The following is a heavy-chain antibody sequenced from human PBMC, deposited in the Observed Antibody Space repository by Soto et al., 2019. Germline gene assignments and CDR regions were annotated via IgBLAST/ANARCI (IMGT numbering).Heavy chain of an antibody. CDR2: IIPIFGTA. V-gene: IGHV1-69*13. Sequence: SVKVSCKASGGTFSSYAISWVLQAPGQGLEWMGGIIPIFGTANYAQKFQGRVTITADESTSTAYMELSSLRSEDTAVYYCARDLGGIAVAGSSYYYGMDVWGQGTTVTVPS. CDR1: GGTFSSYA. D-gene: IGHD6-19*01. J-gene: IGHJ6*02. CDR3: ARDLGGIAVAGSSYYYGMDV.